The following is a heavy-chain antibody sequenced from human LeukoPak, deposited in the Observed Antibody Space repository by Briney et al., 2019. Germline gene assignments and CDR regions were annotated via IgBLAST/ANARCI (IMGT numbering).Heavy chain of an antibody. J-gene: IGHJ4*02. CDR3: ARVSSSWYFYFDY. Sequence: GGSLRLSCVASGFTFSSYWMSWVRQAPGKGLEWVANIKQDGSEKYYVDSVKGRFTISRDNAKNSLYLQMNSLRAEDTAVYYCARVSSSWYFYFDYWGQGTLVTVSS. CDR1: GFTFSSYW. V-gene: IGHV3-7*04. CDR2: IKQDGSEK. D-gene: IGHD6-13*01.